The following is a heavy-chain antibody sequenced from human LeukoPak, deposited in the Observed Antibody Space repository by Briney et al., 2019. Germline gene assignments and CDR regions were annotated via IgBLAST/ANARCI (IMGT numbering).Heavy chain of an antibody. CDR3: AKFKFGSSGWCDY. D-gene: IGHD6-19*01. CDR2: ISGSGGST. J-gene: IGHJ4*02. V-gene: IGHV3-23*01. CDR1: GFTFSSYA. Sequence: PGGSLRLSCAASGFTFSSYAMSWVRQAPGKGLEWVSAISGSGGSTYYADSVKGRFTISRDNSKNTLYLQMNSPRAEDTAVYYCAKFKFGSSGWCDYWGQGTLVTVSS.